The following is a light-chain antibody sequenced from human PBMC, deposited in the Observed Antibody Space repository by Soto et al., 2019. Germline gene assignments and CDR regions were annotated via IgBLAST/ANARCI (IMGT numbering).Light chain of an antibody. CDR3: QQYNYWPRT. CDR2: DAS. Sequence: EVLMTQSPATLSVCPGERATLSCRASQSVSGKLAWYQQKPGQAPRLLIYDASTRATGIPARFSGSGSGTEFTLTISSLQSEDFALYYCQQYNYWPRTFGQGTKVDIK. V-gene: IGKV3-15*01. CDR1: QSVSGK. J-gene: IGKJ1*01.